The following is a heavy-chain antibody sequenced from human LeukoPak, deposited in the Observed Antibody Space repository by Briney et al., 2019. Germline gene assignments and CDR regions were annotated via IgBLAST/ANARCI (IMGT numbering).Heavy chain of an antibody. D-gene: IGHD3-22*01. J-gene: IGHJ4*02. CDR2: IYYSGST. V-gene: IGHV4-39*07. CDR1: GGSISSSSYY. Sequence: SETLSLTCTVSGGSISSSSYYWGWIRQPPGKGLEWIGSIYYSGSTYYNPSLKSRVTISVDTSKNQFSLKLSSVTAADTAVYYCARYYYDSSGPKRLGYFDYWGQGTLVTVSS. CDR3: ARYYYDSSGPKRLGYFDY.